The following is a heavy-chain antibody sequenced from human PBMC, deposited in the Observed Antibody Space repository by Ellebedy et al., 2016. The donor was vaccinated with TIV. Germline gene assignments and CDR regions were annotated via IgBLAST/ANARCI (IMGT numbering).Heavy chain of an antibody. CDR3: ARVGAIRPYYFDY. CDR1: GFTFSGYW. J-gene: IGHJ4*02. D-gene: IGHD3-16*01. Sequence: GESLKISCAASGFTFSGYWMAWVRQAPGKGLEWVSLIYSGGSTYYADSVKGRFTISRDNAKNSLYLQMNSLRAEDTAVYYCARVGAIRPYYFDYWGQGTLVTVSS. CDR2: IYSGGST. V-gene: IGHV3-53*01.